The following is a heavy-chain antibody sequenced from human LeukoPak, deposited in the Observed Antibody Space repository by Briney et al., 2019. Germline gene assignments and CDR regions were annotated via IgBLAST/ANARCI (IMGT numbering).Heavy chain of an antibody. CDR1: GGSISSYY. CDR2: IYYSGTT. Sequence: SETLSLTCTVSGGSISSYYWSWIRQPPGKGLEWIAYIYYSGTTNYNPSLKSRVTISVDTSENQFSLKLSSVTAADTAVYYCARHGGYSGNPMPFDSWGQGTLVTVSS. D-gene: IGHD4-23*01. V-gene: IGHV4-59*08. J-gene: IGHJ4*02. CDR3: ARHGGYSGNPMPFDS.